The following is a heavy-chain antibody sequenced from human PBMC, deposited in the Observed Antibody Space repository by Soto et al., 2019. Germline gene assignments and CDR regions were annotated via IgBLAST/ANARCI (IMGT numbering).Heavy chain of an antibody. V-gene: IGHV3-20*04. CDR2: MHRNGNST. CDR1: GFSLDEYG. Sequence: EVQLVESGGGMVRPGGSLRLACVVSGFSLDEYGMSWVRQAPGKGPEWVSGMHRNGNSTGYADSVKGRFTISRDDAKNSLYLQMNSLRAEDTAFYYCARDHRWGYEYGDYGDSWGHGTLVTVSS. CDR3: ARDHRWGYEYGDYGDS. D-gene: IGHD4-17*01. J-gene: IGHJ5*01.